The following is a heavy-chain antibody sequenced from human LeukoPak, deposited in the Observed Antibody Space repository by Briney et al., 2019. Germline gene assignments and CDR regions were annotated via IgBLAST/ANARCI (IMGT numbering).Heavy chain of an antibody. D-gene: IGHD2-15*01. CDR3: ARALGGPGRYCSGGSCYSSGWFDP. CDR2: IYTSGST. V-gene: IGHV4-4*07. CDR1: GGSISSYY. J-gene: IGHJ5*02. Sequence: NPSETLSLTCTVSGGSISSYYWSWIRQPAGKGLEWIGRIYTSGSTNYNPSLKSRVTMSVDTSKNQFSLKLSSVTAADTAVYYCARALGGPGRYCSGGSCYSSGWFDPWGQGTLVTVSS.